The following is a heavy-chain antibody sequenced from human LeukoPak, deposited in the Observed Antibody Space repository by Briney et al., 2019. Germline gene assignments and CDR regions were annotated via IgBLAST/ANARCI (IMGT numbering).Heavy chain of an antibody. Sequence: PSETLSLTCTVSGGSISSYYWSWIRQPAGKGLEWIGRIYTSGSTNYNPSLKSRVTMSVDTSKNQFSLKLSSVTAADTAVYYCARLPTAHYYYYMDVWGKGTTVTVSS. CDR1: GGSISSYY. CDR2: IYTSGST. D-gene: IGHD4-17*01. CDR3: ARLPTAHYYYYMDV. J-gene: IGHJ6*03. V-gene: IGHV4-4*07.